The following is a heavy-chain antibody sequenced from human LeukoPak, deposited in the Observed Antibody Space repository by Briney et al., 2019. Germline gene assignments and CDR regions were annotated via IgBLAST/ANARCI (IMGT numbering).Heavy chain of an antibody. CDR2: ISAYNGNT. V-gene: IGHV1-18*01. Sequence: ASVKVSCKASGYTFTSYGISWVRQAPGQGLEWMGWISAYNGNTNYAQKLQGRVTMTTDTSTSTAYMELRSLRSDDTAVYYCARGGNPTYYYYYYYMDVWGKGTTVTVSS. J-gene: IGHJ6*03. CDR3: ARGGNPTYYYYYYYMDV. CDR1: GYTFTSYG. D-gene: IGHD4-23*01.